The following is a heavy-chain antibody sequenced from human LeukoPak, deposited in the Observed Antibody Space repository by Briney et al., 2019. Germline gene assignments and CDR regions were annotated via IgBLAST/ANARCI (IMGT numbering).Heavy chain of an antibody. CDR2: IWYDGSNK. J-gene: IGHJ4*02. D-gene: IGHD6-19*01. Sequence: GGSLRLSCAASGFTFSSYGMHWVRQAPGKGLEWVAVIWYDGSNKYYADSVKGRFTISRDNSKNTLYLQMNSLRAEDTAVYYCARDHSSGWYSDYFDYWGQGTLVTV. CDR1: GFTFSSYG. CDR3: ARDHSSGWYSDYFDY. V-gene: IGHV3-33*01.